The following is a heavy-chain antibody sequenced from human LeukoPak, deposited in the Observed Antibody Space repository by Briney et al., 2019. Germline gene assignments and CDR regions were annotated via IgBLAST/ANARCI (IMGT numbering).Heavy chain of an antibody. CDR1: GFTFSNYG. CDR2: IYSGGST. J-gene: IGHJ4*02. CDR3: ARGLYRDAPGLD. D-gene: IGHD3-16*02. V-gene: IGHV3-66*01. Sequence: GGSLRLSCAASGFTFSNYGLSWVRQAPGKGLEWVSVIYSGGSTYYADSVKGRFTISRDNSKNTLYLQMNSLRAEDTAVYYCARGLYRDAPGLDWGQGTLVTVSS.